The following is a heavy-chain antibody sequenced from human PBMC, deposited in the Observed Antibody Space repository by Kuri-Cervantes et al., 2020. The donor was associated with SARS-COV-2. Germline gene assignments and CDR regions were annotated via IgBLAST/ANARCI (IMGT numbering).Heavy chain of an antibody. J-gene: IGHJ4*02. V-gene: IGHV3-30-3*01. CDR1: GFAFSSYA. Sequence: GESLKISCAASGFAFSSYAMHWVRQAPGKGLEGVAVISYDGSNKYYADSVKCRFTISRDNSKNTLYLQMNSLRAEDTAVYYCAREEVLNFDYWGQGTLVTVSS. CDR3: AREEVLNFDY. CDR2: ISYDGSNK. D-gene: IGHD3-10*01.